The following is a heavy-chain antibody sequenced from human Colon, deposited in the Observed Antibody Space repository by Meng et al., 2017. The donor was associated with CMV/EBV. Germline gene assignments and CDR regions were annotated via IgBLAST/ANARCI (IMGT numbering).Heavy chain of an antibody. Sequence: VQLRASRPGLVKPSETLSLTCTVSGASITSYYWSWIRQPAGKGLEWIGRVYISGNTNYNPSLKSRVTMSIDTSKNQLSLNIRSVTAADTAVYYCARDSNLSGLAYWGQGTLVTVSS. J-gene: IGHJ4*02. D-gene: IGHD3-10*01. CDR2: VYISGNT. V-gene: IGHV4-4*07. CDR3: ARDSNLSGLAY. CDR1: GASITSYY.